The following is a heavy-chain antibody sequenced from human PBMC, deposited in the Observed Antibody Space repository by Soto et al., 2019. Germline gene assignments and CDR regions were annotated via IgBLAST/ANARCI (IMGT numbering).Heavy chain of an antibody. V-gene: IGHV4-34*01. CDR2: INHSGST. Sequence: SESLSLTFAVYGGSFSGYYWSWIRQPPGKGLEWIGEINHSGSTNYNPSLKSRVTISVDTSKNQFSLKLSSVTAADTAVYYCASMTPIAAAGTPWFDPWGQGTLVTVSS. D-gene: IGHD6-13*01. J-gene: IGHJ5*02. CDR3: ASMTPIAAAGTPWFDP. CDR1: GGSFSGYY.